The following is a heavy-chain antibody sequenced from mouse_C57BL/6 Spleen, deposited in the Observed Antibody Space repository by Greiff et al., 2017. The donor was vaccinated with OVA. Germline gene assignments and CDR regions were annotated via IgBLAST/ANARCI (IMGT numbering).Heavy chain of an antibody. V-gene: IGHV1-69*01. D-gene: IGHD2-3*01. J-gene: IGHJ2*01. CDR1: GYTFTSYW. Sequence: QVQLQQPGAELVMPGASVKLSCKASGYTFTSYWMHWVKQRPGQGLEWIGEIDPSDSYTNYNQKFKDKSTLTVDKSSSTAYMQLSSLTSEDSAVYYCARGGYYEDYWGQGTTLTVSS. CDR2: IDPSDSYT. CDR3: ARGGYYEDY.